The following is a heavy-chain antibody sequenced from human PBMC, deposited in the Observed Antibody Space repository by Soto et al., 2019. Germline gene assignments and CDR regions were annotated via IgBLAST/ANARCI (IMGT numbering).Heavy chain of an antibody. CDR3: ARHDGSGSDYAFDP. CDR1: RGSISSRCCC. J-gene: IGHJ5*02. D-gene: IGHD3-10*01. CDR2: IFYSGSL. V-gene: IGHV4-39*01. Sequence: SETLCLRWSVSRGSISSRCCCWGWMRQPRCQGVEWLGSIFYSGSLYHNPSLTSPVTISVNTYNNQFSLKLSSVNAADTAVYYCARHDGSGSDYAFDPWGQGALVPVSS.